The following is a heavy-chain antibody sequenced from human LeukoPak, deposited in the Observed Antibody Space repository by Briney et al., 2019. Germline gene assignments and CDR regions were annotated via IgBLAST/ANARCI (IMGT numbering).Heavy chain of an antibody. CDR2: IIPIFGTA. Sequence: SVKVSCKASGGTFSSYAISWVRQAPGQGLEWMGGIIPIFGTANYAQKFQGRVTITADESTSTAYMELSSLRSEDTAVYYCARDQGYCGGDCYSRFHWFDPWGQGTLVTVSS. CDR1: GGTFSSYA. D-gene: IGHD2-21*02. CDR3: ARDQGYCGGDCYSRFHWFDP. J-gene: IGHJ5*02. V-gene: IGHV1-69*13.